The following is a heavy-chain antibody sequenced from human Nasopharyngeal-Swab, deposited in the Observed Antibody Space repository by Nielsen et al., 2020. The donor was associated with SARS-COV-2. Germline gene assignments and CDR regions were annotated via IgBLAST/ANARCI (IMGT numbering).Heavy chain of an antibody. CDR3: ARGHPGVYYFDS. CDR1: GYSFTSYW. V-gene: IGHV5-51*01. CDR2: IYPDDSDT. J-gene: IGHJ4*02. D-gene: IGHD3-10*01. Sequence: ESLKISCKGSGYSFTSYWIGWVRQMPGRDMEWMGIIYPDDSDTIYSPSFQGQATISADKSINTAYLQFSSLKASDTAIYYCARGHPGVYYFDSWGQGTLVTVSS.